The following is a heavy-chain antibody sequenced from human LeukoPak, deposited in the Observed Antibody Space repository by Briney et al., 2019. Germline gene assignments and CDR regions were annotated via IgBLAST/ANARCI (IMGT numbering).Heavy chain of an antibody. V-gene: IGHV3-21*01. Sequence: PGGSLRLSCAASGFTFSSYSMNWVRQAPGKGLEWVSSISSSSSYIYYADSVKGRFTISRDNAKNSLYLQMNSLRAEDTAVYYCARVPQQWLGEGYFDYWGQGTLVTVSS. CDR2: ISSSSSYI. CDR3: ARVPQQWLGEGYFDY. J-gene: IGHJ4*02. CDR1: GFTFSSYS. D-gene: IGHD6-19*01.